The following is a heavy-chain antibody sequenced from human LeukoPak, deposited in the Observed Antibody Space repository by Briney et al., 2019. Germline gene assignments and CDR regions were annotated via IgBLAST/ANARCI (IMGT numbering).Heavy chain of an antibody. CDR1: GFIFSTQW. J-gene: IGHJ4*02. CDR3: VRATDY. V-gene: IGHV3-7*01. Sequence: GGSLRLSRAASGFIFSTQWMNWARQAPGKGLELVASIRQDGSDKYYVDSVKGRFTVSRDNAKNALYLQMNNLRVEDTAVYYCVRATDYWGQGTLVTVSS. CDR2: IRQDGSDK.